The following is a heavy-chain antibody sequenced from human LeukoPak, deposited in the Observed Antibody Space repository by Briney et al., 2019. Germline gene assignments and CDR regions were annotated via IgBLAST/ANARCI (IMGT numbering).Heavy chain of an antibody. CDR1: GFTFSDYC. J-gene: IGHJ4*02. CDR3: ATRGPDSSGFYRFDY. CDR2: ISSSGSTM. V-gene: IGHV3-11*01. Sequence: PGGSLRLSCAASGFTFSDYCMSWIRQAPGKGLEWVSFISSSGSTMCYADSVKGRFTISRDNAKNSLYLQMNSLRAEDTAVYYCATRGPDSSGFYRFDYWGQGTLVTVSS. D-gene: IGHD3-22*01.